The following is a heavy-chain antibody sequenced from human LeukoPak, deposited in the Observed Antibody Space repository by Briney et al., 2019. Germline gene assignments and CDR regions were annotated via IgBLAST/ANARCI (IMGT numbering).Heavy chain of an antibody. CDR1: GYTFTSYG. J-gene: IGHJ5*02. V-gene: IGHV1-18*01. D-gene: IGHD3-10*01. CDR3: ARSAYYYGSGSYRMYWFDP. Sequence: ASVKVSCKASGYTFTSYGISWVRQAPGQGLEWMGWISANNGNTNYAQKFQGRVTMTRDTSTSTAYMELRSLRSDDTAVYYCARSAYYYGSGSYRMYWFDPWGRGTLVTVSS. CDR2: ISANNGNT.